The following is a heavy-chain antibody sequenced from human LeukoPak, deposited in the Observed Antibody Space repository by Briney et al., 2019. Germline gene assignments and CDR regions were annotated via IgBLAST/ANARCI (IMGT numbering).Heavy chain of an antibody. V-gene: IGHV3-48*01. CDR2: ISSSSSTI. CDR3: ARVAYCTNGVCHDY. Sequence: GGSLRLSCAASGFTFGSCWMNWVRQTPGKGLEWVSYISSSSSTIYYADSVKGRFTISRDNAKNSLYLQMNSLRAEDTAVYYCARVAYCTNGVCHDYWGQGTLVTVSS. J-gene: IGHJ4*02. CDR1: GFTFGSCW. D-gene: IGHD2-8*01.